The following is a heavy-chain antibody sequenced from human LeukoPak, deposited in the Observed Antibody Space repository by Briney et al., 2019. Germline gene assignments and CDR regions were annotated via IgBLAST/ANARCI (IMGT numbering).Heavy chain of an antibody. Sequence: ASVKVSCKASGGTFSSYAISWVRQAPGQGLEWMGGIIPIFGTANYAQKFQGRVTITADESTSTAYMELSSLRSEDTAVYYCATVRVATIRNYYYYYGMDVWGQGTTVTVS. CDR2: IIPIFGTA. CDR3: ATVRVATIRNYYYYYGMDV. J-gene: IGHJ6*02. V-gene: IGHV1-69*13. CDR1: GGTFSSYA. D-gene: IGHD5-12*01.